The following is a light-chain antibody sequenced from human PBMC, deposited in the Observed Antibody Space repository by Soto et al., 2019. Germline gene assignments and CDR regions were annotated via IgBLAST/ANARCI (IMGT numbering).Light chain of an antibody. J-gene: IGKJ1*01. CDR1: QSVNNNY. CDR3: HQHGGSPET. Sequence: EIVLTQSPATLSLSPGERATLSCRASQSVNNNYLAWYQQKPGQAPRLLIFGASRRATGIPDRFIGSGSGTEFILTISRLEPDDFAIYHCHQHGGSPETFGQGTKVDIK. V-gene: IGKV3-20*01. CDR2: GAS.